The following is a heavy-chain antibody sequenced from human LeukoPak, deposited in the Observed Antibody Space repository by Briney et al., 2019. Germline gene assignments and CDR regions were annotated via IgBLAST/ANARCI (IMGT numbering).Heavy chain of an antibody. CDR2: FDPEDGET. V-gene: IGHV1-24*01. Sequence: GSVTDSRQVSGYTLIELSLHGVRQAAGRGLEWMGGFDPEDGETIYAQKFQGRVTMTEDTSTDTAYMELSSLRSEDTAVYYCAHMKLWPYEPIDYWGQGTLVTVSS. J-gene: IGHJ4*02. D-gene: IGHD5-18*01. CDR1: GYTLIELS. CDR3: AHMKLWPYEPIDY.